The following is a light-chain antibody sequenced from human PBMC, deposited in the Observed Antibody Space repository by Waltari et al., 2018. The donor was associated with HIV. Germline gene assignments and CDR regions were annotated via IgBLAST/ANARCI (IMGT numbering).Light chain of an antibody. J-gene: IGLJ1*01. Sequence: QSALTQPASLSGSPGQSITISCSGFRSDIGDYNYVSWYQQYQGKVPKLIIYDVKYRPSGVSNRFSGSKSDSAAFLNISGLQTEDEAVYHCCSYTSGSTHVFGTGNEVTVL. CDR1: RSDIGDYNY. CDR3: CSYTSGSTHV. V-gene: IGLV2-14*03. CDR2: DVK.